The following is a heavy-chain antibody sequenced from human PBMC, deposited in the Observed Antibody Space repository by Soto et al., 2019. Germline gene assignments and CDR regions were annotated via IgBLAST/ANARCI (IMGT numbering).Heavy chain of an antibody. CDR2: ISGSGDRT. CDR1: GFTFSSYA. Sequence: EVQLLESGGGLVQPGGSLRLSCAASGFTFSSYAMSWVRQAPGKGLEWVSTISGSGDRTYYADSVKGRFTISRDNSKNTLYVEMNRLRAEDTAVYYCAKTAGDCTGGSCYSQGFHIWGQGTVVTVSS. V-gene: IGHV3-23*01. J-gene: IGHJ3*02. CDR3: AKTAGDCTGGSCYSQGFHI. D-gene: IGHD2-15*01.